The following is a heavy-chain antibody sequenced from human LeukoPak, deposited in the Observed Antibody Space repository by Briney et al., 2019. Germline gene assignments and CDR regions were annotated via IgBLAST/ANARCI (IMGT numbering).Heavy chain of an antibody. CDR2: SHPSDTT. J-gene: IGHJ4*02. CDR3: LPLRGGVGDTGFLDY. CDR1: GFTVSRYY. Sequence: GGSLRLSCAASGFTVSRYYMSWVRQAPGKGLEWLSTSHPSDTTYYAESVKGRLSVSRDHSKKTLYLQMKSLTAEDTAMYYCLPLRGGVGDTGFLDYWGQGIPGTVSS. D-gene: IGHD1-26*01. V-gene: IGHV3-53*01.